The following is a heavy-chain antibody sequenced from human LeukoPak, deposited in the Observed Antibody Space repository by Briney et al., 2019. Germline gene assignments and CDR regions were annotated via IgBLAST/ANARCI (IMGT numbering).Heavy chain of an antibody. CDR1: GFTFGDYA. V-gene: IGHV3-49*04. D-gene: IGHD6-13*01. CDR3: TRGVREQQRRVLGAFYYYYMDV. CDR2: IRSKAYGWTT. Sequence: SGGSLRLSCTASGFTFGDYAMSWVRQAPGKGLEWVGFIRSKAYGWTTEYAASVKGRFTISRDDSKSIAYLQMNSLKTEDTAVYYCTRGVREQQRRVLGAFYYYYMDVWGKGTTVTISS. J-gene: IGHJ6*03.